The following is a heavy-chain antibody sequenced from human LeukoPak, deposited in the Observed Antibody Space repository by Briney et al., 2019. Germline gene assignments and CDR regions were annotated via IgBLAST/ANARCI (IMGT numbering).Heavy chain of an antibody. CDR2: ISWGSNVI. CDR3: ARDPGYSYALDY. D-gene: IGHD5-18*01. J-gene: IGHJ4*02. Sequence: GGSLRLSCTASGFTFSTYSMNWVRQAPGKGPEWLSYISWGSNVIYYADSVKGRFTASRDDAKNSLFLQMNSLTDEDTAVYYCARDPGYSYALDYWGRGTLVTVSS. V-gene: IGHV3-48*02. CDR1: GFTFSTYS.